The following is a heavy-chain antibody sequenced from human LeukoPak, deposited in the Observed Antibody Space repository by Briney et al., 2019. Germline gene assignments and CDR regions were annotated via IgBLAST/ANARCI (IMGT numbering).Heavy chain of an antibody. J-gene: IGHJ4*02. D-gene: IGHD1-26*01. CDR2: IYTSGST. CDR3: AREISGSYAALLGY. CDR1: GGSISSGSYY. V-gene: IGHV4-61*02. Sequence: SETLSLSCTVSGGSISSGSYYWSWIRQPAGKGLEWIGRIYTSGSTNYNPSLKSRVTISVDTSKNQFSLKLSSVTAADTDVYYCAREISGSYAALLGYWGQGTLVTVSS.